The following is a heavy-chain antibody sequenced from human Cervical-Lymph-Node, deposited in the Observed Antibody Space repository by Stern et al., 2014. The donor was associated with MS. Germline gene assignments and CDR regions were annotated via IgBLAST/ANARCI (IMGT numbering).Heavy chain of an antibody. V-gene: IGHV1-69*12. CDR3: ARDRSLLTVTYYYGMDV. CDR1: GGTFSSYA. Sequence: QVQLVQSGAEVKKPGSSGKVSCKASGGTFSSYAISWVRQAPGQGLEWMGGIIPIFGTANYAQKFQGRVTITADESTSTAYMELSSLRSEDTAVYYCARDRSLLTVTYYYGMDVWGQGTTVTVSS. CDR2: IIPIFGTA. J-gene: IGHJ6*02. D-gene: IGHD4-17*01.